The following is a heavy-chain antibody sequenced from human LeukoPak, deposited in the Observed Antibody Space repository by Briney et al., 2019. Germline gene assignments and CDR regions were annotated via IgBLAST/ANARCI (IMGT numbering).Heavy chain of an antibody. CDR3: AKGISSGAPPAYFDY. CDR2: ISSSSSYI. D-gene: IGHD6-19*01. V-gene: IGHV3-21*04. Sequence: PGGSLRLSCAASGFTFSSYSMDWVRQAPGKGLEWVSSISSSSSYIYYADSVKGRFAISRDNAKNTLYLQMNSLRAEDTAVYYCAKGISSGAPPAYFDYWGQGTLVTVSS. CDR1: GFTFSSYS. J-gene: IGHJ4*02.